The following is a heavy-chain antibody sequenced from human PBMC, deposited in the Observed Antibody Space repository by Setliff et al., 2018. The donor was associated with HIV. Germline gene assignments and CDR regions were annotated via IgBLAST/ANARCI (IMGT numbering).Heavy chain of an antibody. V-gene: IGHV1-18*01. CDR1: GYTFANYG. CDR3: ARDSALIVGAARFYFDY. D-gene: IGHD1-26*01. Sequence: ASVKVSCKASGYTFANYGFSWVRQAPGQGLEWMGWISAYNGNTNYAQKVQGRVTMTTDPSTSTVYMELRSLRSDDTAVYYCARDSALIVGAARFYFDYWDQGTLVTVSS. CDR2: ISAYNGNT. J-gene: IGHJ4*02.